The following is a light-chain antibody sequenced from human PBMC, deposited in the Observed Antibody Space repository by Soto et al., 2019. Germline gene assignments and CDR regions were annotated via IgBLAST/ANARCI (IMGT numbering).Light chain of an antibody. CDR2: NSN. Sequence: QTVVTQEPSFSVSPGGTVTLTCGLSSGSVSTTHYPSWCQQTPGQTPRTLIYNSNTRSSGVPDRFSGSFLGNKAALTITGAQADAESDYYCVLYVGRGVWVFGGGTKLTVL. CDR1: SGSVSTTHY. CDR3: VLYVGRGVWV. J-gene: IGLJ2*01. V-gene: IGLV8-61*01.